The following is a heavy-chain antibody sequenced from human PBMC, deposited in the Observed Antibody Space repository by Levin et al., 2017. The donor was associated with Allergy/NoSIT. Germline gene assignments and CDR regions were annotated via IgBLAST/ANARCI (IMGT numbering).Heavy chain of an antibody. Sequence: GESLKISCAASGFSVSSPYMSWVRQAPGKGLEWVSVIWNDGSTYYADSVKGRFTISRDKSKNTLYLQMNSLRAEDTAVFYCAAWVIPFEVWGQGTMVTVSS. CDR2: IWNDGST. CDR1: GFSVSSPY. J-gene: IGHJ3*01. D-gene: IGHD2/OR15-2a*01. V-gene: IGHV3-53*01. CDR3: AAWVIPFEV.